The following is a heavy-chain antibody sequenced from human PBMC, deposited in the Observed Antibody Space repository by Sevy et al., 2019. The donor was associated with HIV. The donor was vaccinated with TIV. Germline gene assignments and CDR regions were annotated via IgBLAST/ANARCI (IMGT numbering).Heavy chain of an antibody. CDR2: ISTSGGAV. CDR1: GFSFTSHY. V-gene: IGHV3-11*01. J-gene: IGHJ3*01. CDR3: ARDSRVHNFGQRSYYADYFDV. Sequence: GGSLRLSCAASGFSFTSHYINWIRQAPGKGLEWISYISTSGGAVYYADSVKGRFTISRDNGKNTVDLQMNTLRDDDTAVYYCARDSRVHNFGQRSYYADYFDVWGQGTMVTVSS. D-gene: IGHD3-10*01.